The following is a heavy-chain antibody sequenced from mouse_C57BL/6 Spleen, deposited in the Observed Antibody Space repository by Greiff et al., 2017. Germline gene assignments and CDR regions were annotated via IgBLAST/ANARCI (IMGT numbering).Heavy chain of an antibody. CDR1: GFNIKDDY. CDR3: TVEAPPIFDY. J-gene: IGHJ2*01. CDR2: IDPENGDT. V-gene: IGHV14-4*01. Sequence: VQLKQSGAELVRPGASVKLSCTASGFNIKDDYTHWVKQRPEQGLEWIGWIDPENGDTEYASKFQGKATITADTSSNTAYLQLSSLTSEDTAVYYSTVEAPPIFDYWGQGATLTVSS. D-gene: IGHD3-2*02.